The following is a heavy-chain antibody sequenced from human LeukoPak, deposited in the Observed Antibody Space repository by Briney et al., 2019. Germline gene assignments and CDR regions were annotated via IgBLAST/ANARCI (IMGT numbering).Heavy chain of an antibody. CDR1: GYTFTDYY. Sequence: ASVKVSCKVSGYTFTDYYMHWVPQAPGKGLEWMGLVYPEDGETIYAEKFQGRVTITADTSTDTAYMELSSLRSEDTAVYYCVVVPAAIRNSVWFDPWGQGTLVTVSP. D-gene: IGHD2-2*02. CDR3: VVVPAAIRNSVWFDP. J-gene: IGHJ5*02. V-gene: IGHV1-69-2*01. CDR2: VYPEDGET.